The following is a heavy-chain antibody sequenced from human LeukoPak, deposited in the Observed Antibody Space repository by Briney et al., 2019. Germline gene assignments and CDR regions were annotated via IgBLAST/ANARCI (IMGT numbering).Heavy chain of an antibody. CDR3: ARRRGVMTLYLNFDY. CDR2: ISYDGSKK. J-gene: IGHJ4*02. CDR1: GFIFNNYA. V-gene: IGHV3-30*04. Sequence: GGSLRLSCAASGFIFNNYAMHWVRQAPGKGLEWVAVISYDGSKKYYADSVKGRFTISRDNSKTTLYLQMNSLRAEDTAVYYCARRRGVMTLYLNFDYWGQGTLVTVSS. D-gene: IGHD2-8*01.